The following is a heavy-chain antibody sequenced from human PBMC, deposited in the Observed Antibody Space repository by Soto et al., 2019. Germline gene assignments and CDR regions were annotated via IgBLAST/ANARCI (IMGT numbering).Heavy chain of an antibody. J-gene: IGHJ3*02. Sequence: QVQLQESGPGLVKPSQTLSLTCTVSGGSISSGGYYWSWIRQHPGKGLEWIGYIYYSGSTYYNPSLKRRVTISVDTSKNQFSLKLSSVTAADTAVYYCAREGPDSSGYFPAFDIWGQGTMVTVSS. CDR2: IYYSGST. CDR3: AREGPDSSGYFPAFDI. V-gene: IGHV4-31*03. CDR1: GGSISSGGYY. D-gene: IGHD3-22*01.